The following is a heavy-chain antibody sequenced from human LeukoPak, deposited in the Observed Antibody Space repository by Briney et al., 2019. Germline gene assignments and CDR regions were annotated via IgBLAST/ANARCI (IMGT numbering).Heavy chain of an antibody. CDR1: GFTFSSYA. CDR3: ARSGEFDYYDSSGYYFPDAFDI. J-gene: IGHJ3*02. D-gene: IGHD3-22*01. Sequence: GGSLRLSCAASGFTFSSYAMHWVRQAPGKGLEYVSAISSNGGSTYYANSVKGRFTISRDNSKNTLYLQMGSLRSDDTAVYYCARSGEFDYYDSSGYYFPDAFDIWGQGTMVTVSS. CDR2: ISSNGGST. V-gene: IGHV3-64*01.